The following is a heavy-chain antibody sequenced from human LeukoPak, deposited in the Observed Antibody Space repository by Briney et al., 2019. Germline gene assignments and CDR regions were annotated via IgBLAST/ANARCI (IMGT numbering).Heavy chain of an antibody. V-gene: IGHV3-48*03. Sequence: SGGSLRLSCAASGFTFSSYEMNWVRQAPGKGLEWVSYISSSGSNIYYADSVKGRFTISRDNAKNSLYLQMNSLRAEDTAVYYCAKSEGRWGSPFDYWGQGTLVTVSS. J-gene: IGHJ4*02. CDR1: GFTFSSYE. D-gene: IGHD3-16*01. CDR3: AKSEGRWGSPFDY. CDR2: ISSSGSNI.